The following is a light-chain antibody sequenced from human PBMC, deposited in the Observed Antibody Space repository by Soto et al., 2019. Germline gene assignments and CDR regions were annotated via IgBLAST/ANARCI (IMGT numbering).Light chain of an antibody. Sequence: QSVLTQPASVSGSPGQSITISCTGTSSDVGGYNYVSWYQQHPRKAPKLMIYEVSNRPPGVSNRFSGSKSRNTASLTIARVPAEAQADHWCSSSTRSRAHVFGAGTKVIAL. V-gene: IGLV2-14*01. CDR2: EVS. J-gene: IGLJ1*01. CDR3: SSSTRSRAHV. CDR1: SSDVGGYNY.